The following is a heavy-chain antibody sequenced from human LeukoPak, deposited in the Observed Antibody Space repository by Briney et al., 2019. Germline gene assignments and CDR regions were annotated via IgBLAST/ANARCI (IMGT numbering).Heavy chain of an antibody. CDR2: ISAYNGNT. V-gene: IGHV1-18*01. J-gene: IGHJ6*03. D-gene: IGHD2-2*01. CDR1: GYTFTSYG. Sequence: ASVKVSCKASGYTFTSYGITWVRQAPGQGLEWMGWISAYNGNTNYAQKVQGRVIMTTDTSTTTAYMELRSLRSDDTAVYYCARGPIIDIAIIPAADEYYYMDVWGKGTTVTASS. CDR3: ARGPIIDIAIIPAADEYYYMDV.